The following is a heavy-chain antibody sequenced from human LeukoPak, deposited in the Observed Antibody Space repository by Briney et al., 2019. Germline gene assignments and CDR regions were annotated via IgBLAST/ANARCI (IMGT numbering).Heavy chain of an antibody. CDR3: ASSQTPKSYYDFWSGPWPHDAFDI. V-gene: IGHV1-2*02. Sequence: HWASVKVSCKASGYTFTGYYMHWVRQAPGQGLEWMGWINPNSGGANYAQKFQGRVTMTRDTSISTAYMELSRLRSDDTAVYYCASSQTPKSYYDFWSGPWPHDAFDIWGQGTMVTVSS. J-gene: IGHJ3*02. D-gene: IGHD3-3*01. CDR2: INPNSGGA. CDR1: GYTFTGYY.